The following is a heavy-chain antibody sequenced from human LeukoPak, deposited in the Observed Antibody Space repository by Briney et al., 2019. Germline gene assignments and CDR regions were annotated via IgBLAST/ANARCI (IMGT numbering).Heavy chain of an antibody. Sequence: PGGSLRLSCVGSGLNFNTYDLTWVRQAPGKGLEWVALFGTRHTHIFYADSVEGRFAISRDNSKNTVYLQMNSLRGEDTAVYYCAREEYGQYYLDYWGQGTLVTVSS. CDR2: FGTRHTHI. V-gene: IGHV3-23*01. J-gene: IGHJ4*02. CDR3: AREEYGQYYLDY. D-gene: IGHD6-6*01. CDR1: GLNFNTYD.